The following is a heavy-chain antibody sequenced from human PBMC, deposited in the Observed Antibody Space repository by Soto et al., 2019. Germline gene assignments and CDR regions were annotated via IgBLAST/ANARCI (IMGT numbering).Heavy chain of an antibody. V-gene: IGHV1-18*01. D-gene: IGHD6-19*01. J-gene: IGHJ4*01. Sequence: GASVKVSCKTSGYTFTSNSISWVRQAPGQGLEWMGWISAYTGNTNYAQKLQGRVTMTTDTSTSTAYMELRSLRSDDTAVYDCARAPHREGFRHLGYSSGWECDYWG. CDR3: ARAPHREGFRHLGYSSGWECDY. CDR2: ISAYTGNT. CDR1: GYTFTSNS.